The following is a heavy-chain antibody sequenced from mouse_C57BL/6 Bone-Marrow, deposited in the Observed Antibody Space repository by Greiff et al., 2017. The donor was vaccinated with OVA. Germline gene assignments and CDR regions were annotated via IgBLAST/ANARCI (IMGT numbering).Heavy chain of an antibody. CDR1: GYSFTSYY. Sequence: VKLMESGPELVKPGASVKISCKASGYSFTSYYIHWVKQRPGQGLEWIGWIYPGSGNTKYNEKFKGKATLTADTSSSTAYMQLSSLTSEDSAVYYCAAAQATPNYAMDYWGQGTSVTVSS. J-gene: IGHJ4*01. CDR2: IYPGSGNT. V-gene: IGHV1-66*01. CDR3: AAAQATPNYAMDY. D-gene: IGHD3-2*02.